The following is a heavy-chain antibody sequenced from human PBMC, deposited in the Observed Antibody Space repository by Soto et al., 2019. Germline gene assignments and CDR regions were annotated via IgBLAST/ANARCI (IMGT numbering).Heavy chain of an antibody. V-gene: IGHV4-61*01. CDR3: AEYYYGSGGERYFDY. CDR1: GGSVSSGSYY. CDR2: IYYSGST. J-gene: IGHJ4*02. D-gene: IGHD3-10*01. Sequence: QVQLQESGPGLVKPSETLSLTCTVSGGSVSSGSYYWSWIRQPPGKGLEWIGYIYYSGSTNYNPSLKSRVTISVDTSKNQFSLKLSSVTAADTAVYYCAEYYYGSGGERYFDYWGQGTLVTVSS.